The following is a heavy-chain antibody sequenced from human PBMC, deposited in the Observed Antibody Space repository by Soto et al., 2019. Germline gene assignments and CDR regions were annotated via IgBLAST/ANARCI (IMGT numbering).Heavy chain of an antibody. CDR3: AHSDELHSSGWYFDY. CDR2: IYWDDDK. V-gene: IGHV2-5*02. CDR1: WFSLSTSGVG. J-gene: IGHJ4*02. Sequence: QITLKESDPTLVKPTQPLTLTCTFSWFSLSTSGVGVGWIRHPPGKALEWLALIYWDDDKPYSQALKSRLTIPKDTTKNQVVLTLTNIYPVDTATYYCAHSDELHSSGWYFDYWCQRTLVTVAS. D-gene: IGHD6-19*01.